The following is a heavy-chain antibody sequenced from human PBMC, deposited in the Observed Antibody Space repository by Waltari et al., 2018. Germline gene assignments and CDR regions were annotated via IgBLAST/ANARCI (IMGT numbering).Heavy chain of an antibody. CDR3: ARGYSSSSIFDP. J-gene: IGHJ5*02. CDR1: GYSSSSGYY. Sequence: QVQLQESGPGLVKPSETLSLPCTVSGYSSSSGYYWGWIRQPPGKGLEWIGSIYHSGSTYYNPSLKSRVTISVDTSKNQFSLKLSSVTAADTAVYYCARGYSSSSIFDPWGQGTLVTVSS. CDR2: IYHSGST. D-gene: IGHD6-13*01. V-gene: IGHV4-38-2*02.